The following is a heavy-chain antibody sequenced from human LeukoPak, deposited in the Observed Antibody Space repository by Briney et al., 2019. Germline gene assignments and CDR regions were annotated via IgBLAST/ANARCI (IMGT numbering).Heavy chain of an antibody. Sequence: GGSLRLSCAASGFTVSRNYMSGVRQAPGKGLEWVSVIHSGGSTNYADSVKGRFTISRDNSKNTLYLQMNSLRAEDTAVYYCASGSSGWYGGFDYWGQGTLVTVSS. D-gene: IGHD6-19*01. V-gene: IGHV3-53*01. CDR2: IHSGGST. J-gene: IGHJ4*02. CDR1: GFTVSRNY. CDR3: ASGSSGWYGGFDY.